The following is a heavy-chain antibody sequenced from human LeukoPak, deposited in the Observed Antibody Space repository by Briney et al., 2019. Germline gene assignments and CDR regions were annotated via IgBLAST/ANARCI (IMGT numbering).Heavy chain of an antibody. CDR2: ISSSSSTI. CDR1: GFTFSSYS. V-gene: IGHV3-48*01. D-gene: IGHD3-3*01. CDR3: ARVPSGGGITIFSYGMDV. Sequence: PGGSLRLSCAASGFTFSSYSMNWVRQAPGKGLEWVSYISSSSSTIYYADSVKGRFTISRDNAKNSLYLQMNSLRAEDTAVYYCARVPSGGGITIFSYGMDVWGQGTTVTVSS. J-gene: IGHJ6*02.